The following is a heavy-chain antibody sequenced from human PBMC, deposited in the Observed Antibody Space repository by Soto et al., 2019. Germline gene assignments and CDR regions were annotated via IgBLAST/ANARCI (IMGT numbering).Heavy chain of an antibody. CDR2: LIHGGST. CDR3: ARSPLGYDYVRQTWREVGDSFDI. CDR1: GASLGGFH. Sequence: SETLSLTCAIYGASLGGFHWTWLRQAPGKGLEWIGELIHGGSTDYNPSLKSRVSFSLDTSKNQFSLHLMSVTAADTAVYYCARSPLGYDYVRQTWREVGDSFDIWGRGTMVTVSS. V-gene: IGHV4-34*12. J-gene: IGHJ3*02. D-gene: IGHD3-16*01.